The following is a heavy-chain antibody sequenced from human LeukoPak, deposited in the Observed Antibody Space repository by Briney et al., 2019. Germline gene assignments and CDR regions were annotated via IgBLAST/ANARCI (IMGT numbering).Heavy chain of an antibody. CDR3: ARENSSSFRDDYYYMDV. CDR1: GYTFTGYY. J-gene: IGHJ6*03. V-gene: IGHV1-2*02. D-gene: IGHD6-6*01. CDR2: INPNSGGT. Sequence: ASVKVSCKASGYTFTGYYMHWVRQAPGQGLEWMGWINPNSGGTNYAQKFQGRVTMTRDTSISTAYMELSRLRSDDTAVYYCARENSSSFRDDYYYMDVWGKGTTVTVSS.